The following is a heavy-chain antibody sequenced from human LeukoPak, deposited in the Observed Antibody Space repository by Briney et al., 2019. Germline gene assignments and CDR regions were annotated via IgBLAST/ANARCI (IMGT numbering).Heavy chain of an antibody. CDR2: ISGSGGST. CDR3: AKDQRDYDILTGYLFDY. V-gene: IGHV3-23*01. D-gene: IGHD3-9*01. CDR1: GFTFSSYG. Sequence: PGGSLRLSCAASGFTFSSYGMSWVRQAPGKGLEWVSAISGSGGSTYYADSVKGRFTISRDNSKNTLYLQMNSLRAEDTAVYYCAKDQRDYDILTGYLFDYWGQGTLVTVSS. J-gene: IGHJ4*02.